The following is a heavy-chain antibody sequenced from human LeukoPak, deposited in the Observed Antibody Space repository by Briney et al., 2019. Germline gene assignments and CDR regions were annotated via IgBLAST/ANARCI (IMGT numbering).Heavy chain of an antibody. D-gene: IGHD6-6*01. CDR2: INPNSGGT. V-gene: IGHV1-2*02. J-gene: IGHJ4*02. Sequence: ASVTVSCKASGYTFTDYYMHWVRQAPGQGLEWMGWINPNSGGTNYAQTFQGRVTMTRDTYISTVYMEMSRMRSDDTAVYYCSRESVPAVAARRGLNYWGQETLVAVS. CDR1: GYTFTDYY. CDR3: SRESVPAVAARRGLNY.